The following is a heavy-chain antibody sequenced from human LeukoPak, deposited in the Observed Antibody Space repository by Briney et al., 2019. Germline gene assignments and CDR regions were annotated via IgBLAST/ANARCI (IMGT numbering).Heavy chain of an antibody. V-gene: IGHV3-53*01. CDR2: IYSGGST. CDR3: ARFALWDCSSTSCPDY. CDR1: GFTVSSNY. Sequence: GGSLRLSCAASGFTVSSNYVSWVRQAPGKGLEWVSVIYSGGSTYYADSVKGRFTISRDNSKNTLYLQMNSLRAEDTAVYYCARFALWDCSSTSCPDYWGQGTLVTVSS. D-gene: IGHD2-2*01. J-gene: IGHJ4*02.